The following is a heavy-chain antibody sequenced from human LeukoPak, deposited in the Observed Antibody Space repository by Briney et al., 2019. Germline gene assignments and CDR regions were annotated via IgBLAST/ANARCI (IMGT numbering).Heavy chain of an antibody. D-gene: IGHD3-22*01. CDR3: ARSYYDSSGPPGY. Sequence: SETLSLTCTVSGGSISSGNYFWGWIRQPPGKGLEWIGNIYYSWNIHYNPSLKSRVTISVDTSKNQFSLNLSSVTAADTAVYYCARSYYDSSGPPGYWGQGTLVTVSS. J-gene: IGHJ4*02. CDR1: GGSISSGNYF. V-gene: IGHV4-39*01. CDR2: IYYSWNI.